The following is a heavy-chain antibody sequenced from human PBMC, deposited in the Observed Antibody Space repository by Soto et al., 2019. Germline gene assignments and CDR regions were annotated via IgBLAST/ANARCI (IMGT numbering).Heavy chain of an antibody. Sequence: PGGVPRLSCAASGFTFSSYAMSWVRQAPGKGLEWVSGISGSGDSTYYADSVKGRFTISRDNSKNTLYLQMNSLRVEDTAVYYCARSYSSGWEFDYWGQGTLVTVSS. CDR1: GFTFSSYA. CDR2: ISGSGDST. D-gene: IGHD6-19*01. J-gene: IGHJ4*02. V-gene: IGHV3-23*01. CDR3: ARSYSSGWEFDY.